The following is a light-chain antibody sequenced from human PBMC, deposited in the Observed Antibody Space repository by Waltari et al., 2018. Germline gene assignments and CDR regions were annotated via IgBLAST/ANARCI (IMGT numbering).Light chain of an antibody. Sequence: QSVLTQPASMSGSPGQSITISCTGTNSDVGSYNLVSWYQQLPGKAPRLIIYDVIKGPSGLSDRFSGSKSGNTASLTVAGLQPEDEAEDFCCSYAGSSTFHVLFGGGTKLTVL. CDR2: DVI. J-gene: IGLJ2*01. CDR3: CSYAGSSTFHVL. CDR1: NSDVGSYNL. V-gene: IGLV2-23*02.